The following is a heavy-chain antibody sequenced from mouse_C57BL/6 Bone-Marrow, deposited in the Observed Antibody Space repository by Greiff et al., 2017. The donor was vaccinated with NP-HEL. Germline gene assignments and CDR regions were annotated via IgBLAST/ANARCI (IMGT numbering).Heavy chain of an antibody. Sequence: EVQVVESGGDLVKPGGSLKLSCAASGFTFSSYGMSWVRQTPDKRLEWVATISSGGSYTYYPDSVKGRFPLSRDNAKNTLYLQMSSLKSEDTAMYYCASPYDYDVAWFAYWGQGTLVTVSA. CDR3: ASPYDYDVAWFAY. V-gene: IGHV5-6*01. CDR1: GFTFSSYG. D-gene: IGHD2-4*01. CDR2: ISSGGSYT. J-gene: IGHJ3*01.